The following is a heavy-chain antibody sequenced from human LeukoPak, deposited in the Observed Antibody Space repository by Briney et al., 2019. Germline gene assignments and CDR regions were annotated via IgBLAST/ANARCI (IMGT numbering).Heavy chain of an antibody. CDR2: ISSSGSTI. CDR1: GFTFSVYY. D-gene: IGHD3-3*01. CDR3: ARSGYDFWSGHPVGYFDY. J-gene: IGHJ4*02. Sequence: GGSLRLSCAASGFTFSVYYMSWIRQAPGKGLEWVSYISSSGSTIYYAGSVKGRFTISRDNAKNSLYLQMNSLRAEDTAVYYCARSGYDFWSGHPVGYFDYWGQGTLVTVSS. V-gene: IGHV3-11*01.